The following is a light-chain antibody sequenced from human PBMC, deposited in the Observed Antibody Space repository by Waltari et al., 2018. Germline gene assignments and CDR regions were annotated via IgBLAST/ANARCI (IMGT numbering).Light chain of an antibody. CDR2: DVS. CDR3: SSYTSSSTVV. CDR1: SSDVGGYNY. J-gene: IGLJ2*01. V-gene: IGLV2-14*03. Sequence: QSALTQPASVSGSPGQSITIPCTETSSDVGGYNYVSWYQQHPGKAPKLMIYDVSNRPSGVSNRFSGSKSGNTASLTISGLQAEDEADYYCSSYTSSSTVVFGGGTKLTVL.